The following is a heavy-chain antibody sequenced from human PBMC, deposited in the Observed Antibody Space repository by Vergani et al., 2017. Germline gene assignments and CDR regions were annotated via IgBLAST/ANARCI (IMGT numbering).Heavy chain of an antibody. CDR3: AGHSTVEWLVKLGWIVP. Sequence: QLQLQESGPGLVKPSATLSLTCSVSGASIRSSNYYWGWIRQPPGKGLEWIASIYYSGSTYYNPSLKSRVTISVDTSKNQFSLKLSSVTAADTAVYFCAGHSTVEWLVKLGWIVPWGQEILVTVSS. CDR1: GASIRSSNYY. D-gene: IGHD6-19*01. J-gene: IGHJ5*02. CDR2: IYYSGST. V-gene: IGHV4-39*01.